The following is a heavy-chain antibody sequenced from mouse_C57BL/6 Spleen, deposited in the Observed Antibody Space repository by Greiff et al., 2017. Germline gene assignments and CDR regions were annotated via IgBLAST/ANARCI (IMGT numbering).Heavy chain of an antibody. V-gene: IGHV1-50*01. CDR2: IDPSDSYT. CDR3: ARSALGPY. J-gene: IGHJ3*01. CDR1: GYTFTSYW. Sequence: QVQLQQPGAELVKPGASVKLSCKASGYTFTSYWMQWVKQRPGQGLEWIGEIDPSDSYTNYNQKVKGKATLTVDTSSSTAYMQRSSLTSEDSAVYYWARSALGPYWGQGTLVTVSA. D-gene: IGHD4-1*01.